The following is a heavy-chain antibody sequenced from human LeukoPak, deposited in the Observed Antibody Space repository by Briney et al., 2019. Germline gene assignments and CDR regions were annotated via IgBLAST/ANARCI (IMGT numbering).Heavy chain of an antibody. CDR2: VHYGGTT. J-gene: IGHJ4*02. CDR3: ARMGVTSSWTALDY. V-gene: IGHV4-59*08. D-gene: IGHD1-26*01. Sequence: SETLSLTCTVSGGSISSYYWSWIRQPPGKRLEWIGCVHYGGTTDYNPSLKSRTTMSMDTSKNQISLRLTSVTAADTAVYYCARMGVTSSWTALDYWGQGTLVTVSS. CDR1: GGSISSYY.